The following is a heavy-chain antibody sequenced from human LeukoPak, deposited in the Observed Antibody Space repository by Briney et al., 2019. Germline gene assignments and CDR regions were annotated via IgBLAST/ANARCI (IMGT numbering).Heavy chain of an antibody. D-gene: IGHD3-3*01. CDR1: GFTFSSYS. Sequence: GGSLRLSCAASGFTFSSYSMNWVRQAPGKGLEWVSSISSSSSYIYYADSVKGRFNISRDNAKNSLYLQMNSLRAEDTAVYYCARVRLEWLLGWFDPWGQGTLVTVSS. CDR2: ISSSSSYI. CDR3: ARVRLEWLLGWFDP. J-gene: IGHJ5*02. V-gene: IGHV3-21*01.